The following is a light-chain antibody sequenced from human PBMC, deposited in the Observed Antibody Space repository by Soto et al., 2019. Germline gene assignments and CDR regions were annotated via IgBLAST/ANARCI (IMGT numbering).Light chain of an antibody. CDR2: GAS. Sequence: EIVLTQSPGPLSLSPGERATLSCRASQSVSSFSIAWYQQKPGRAPRLLIYGASSRATGIPDRFSGSGSGTDFALTISRLEPEDFAVYYCQQYSSSPETFGQGTKVEIK. V-gene: IGKV3-20*01. J-gene: IGKJ1*01. CDR3: QQYSSSPET. CDR1: QSVSSFS.